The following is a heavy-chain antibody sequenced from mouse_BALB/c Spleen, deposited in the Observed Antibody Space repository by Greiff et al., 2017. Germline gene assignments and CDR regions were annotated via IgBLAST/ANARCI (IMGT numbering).Heavy chain of an antibody. D-gene: IGHD1-2*01. CDR2: IWAGGST. CDR1: GFSLTSYG. CDR3: ARDEEEYITTANWYFDV. J-gene: IGHJ1*01. V-gene: IGHV2-9*02. Sequence: QVQLKESGPGLVAPSQSLSITCTVSGFSLTSYGVHWVRQPPGKGLEWLGVIWAGGSTNYNSALMSRLSISKDNSKSQVFLKMNSLQTDDTAMYYCARDEEEYITTANWYFDVWGAGTTVTVSS.